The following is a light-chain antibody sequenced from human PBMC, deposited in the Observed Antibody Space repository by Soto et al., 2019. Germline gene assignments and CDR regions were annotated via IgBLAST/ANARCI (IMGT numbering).Light chain of an antibody. CDR3: SSYTSSSALYV. CDR1: SSDFGGYNY. CDR2: DVS. J-gene: IGLJ1*01. Sequence: QSALTQPASVSGSPGQSITISCTGTSSDFGGYNYVSWYQQHPGKAPKLMIYDVSNRPSGVSNRFSGSKSGNTASLTFSGLQAEDEADYYCSSYTSSSALYVFGTGTKVTVL. V-gene: IGLV2-14*01.